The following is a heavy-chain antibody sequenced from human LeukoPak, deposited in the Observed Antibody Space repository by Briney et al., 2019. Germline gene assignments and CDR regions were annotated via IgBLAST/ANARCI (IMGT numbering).Heavy chain of an antibody. J-gene: IGHJ1*01. V-gene: IGHV3-23*01. CDR2: ISGSGGST. Sequence: GGSLRLSCAASGFTLSSYAMSWVRQAPRKGLEWVSAISGSGGSTYYADSVKGRFPISRDNSKNTLYLKMNSIRAEDTAVYYGAKKGGPSTPLRVVVITGGARRGYFQHWGEGTLVTVSS. CDR3: AKKGGPSTPLRVVVITGGARRGYFQH. CDR1: GFTLSSYA. D-gene: IGHD3-22*01.